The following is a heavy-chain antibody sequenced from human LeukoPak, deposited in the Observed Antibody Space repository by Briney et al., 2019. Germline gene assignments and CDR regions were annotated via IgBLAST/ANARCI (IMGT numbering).Heavy chain of an antibody. V-gene: IGHV1-2*02. J-gene: IGHJ4*02. CDR3: VRDGYFDY. CDR2: INPNSGGT. Sequence: ASVKVSCKASGYTFTGYYMHWVRQAPGQGLEWMGWINPNSGGTNYAQKFQGRVTMTTDTSTSTAYMELRSLRSDDAAVYYCVRDGYFDYWGQGTLVAVSS. CDR1: GYTFTGYY.